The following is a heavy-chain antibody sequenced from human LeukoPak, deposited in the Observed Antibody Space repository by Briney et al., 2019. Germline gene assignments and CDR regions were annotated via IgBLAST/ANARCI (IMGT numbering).Heavy chain of an antibody. J-gene: IGHJ4*02. CDR3: ARAPFMVRDLDY. CDR1: GFTFSSYS. Sequence: GGSLRLSCAASGFTFSSYSMNWVRQAPGKGLQWVSSISSSSSYIYYADSVQGRFTISRDNTKNSLYLQMNSLRAEDTAVYYCARAPFMVRDLDYWGQGTLVTVSS. CDR2: ISSSSSYI. V-gene: IGHV3-21*01. D-gene: IGHD3-10*01.